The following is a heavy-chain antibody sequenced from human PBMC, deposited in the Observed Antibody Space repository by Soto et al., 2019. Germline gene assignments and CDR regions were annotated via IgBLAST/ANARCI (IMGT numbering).Heavy chain of an antibody. J-gene: IGHJ6*02. CDR3: ARVLAVDDRYYYYGMDV. CDR2: INPNSGGT. Sequence: ASVKVSCKASGYTFTGYYMHWVRQAPGQGLEWMGWINPNSGGTNYAQKFQGRVTMTRDTSISTAYMELSRLRSDDTAVYYCARVLAVDDRYYYYGMDVWGQGTTVTVSS. D-gene: IGHD6-19*01. V-gene: IGHV1-2*02. CDR1: GYTFTGYY.